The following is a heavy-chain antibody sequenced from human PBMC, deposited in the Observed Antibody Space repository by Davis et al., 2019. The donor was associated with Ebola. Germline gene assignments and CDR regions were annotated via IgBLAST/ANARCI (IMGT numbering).Heavy chain of an antibody. Sequence: SLKISCAASGFTFDDYAMHWVRQAPGKGLEWVSGISWNSGSIGYADSVKGRFTISRDNAKNSLYLQMNSLRAEDTALYYCAKDGNRGSSWYIGDYYGMDVWGKGTTVTVSS. CDR3: AKDGNRGSSWYIGDYYGMDV. D-gene: IGHD6-13*01. CDR2: ISWNSGSI. CDR1: GFTFDDYA. V-gene: IGHV3-9*01. J-gene: IGHJ6*04.